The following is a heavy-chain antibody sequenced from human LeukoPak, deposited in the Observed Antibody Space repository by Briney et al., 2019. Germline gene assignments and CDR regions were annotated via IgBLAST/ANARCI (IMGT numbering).Heavy chain of an antibody. J-gene: IGHJ4*02. CDR1: GYTFTSHG. CDR2: ISGYNGNI. Sequence: GASVKVSCKASGYTFTSHGITWVRQAPGQGLEWMGWISGYNGNINYGQKLQDRVTMTTDTSTNTAYMELRSLRSDDTAVYYCTRARGYYESSGYYYPWGDFDYWGQGTLVTVSS. D-gene: IGHD3-22*01. V-gene: IGHV1-18*01. CDR3: TRARGYYESSGYYYPWGDFDY.